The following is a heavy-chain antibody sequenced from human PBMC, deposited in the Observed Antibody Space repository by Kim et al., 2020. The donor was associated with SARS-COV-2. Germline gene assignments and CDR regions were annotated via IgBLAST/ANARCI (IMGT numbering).Heavy chain of an antibody. Sequence: LETLSLTCTVSGGSISSSSYYWGWIRQPPGKGLEWIGSIYYSGSTYYNPSLKSRVTISVDTSKNQFSLKLSSVTAADTAVYYCASEGIAAAFDYWGQGTL. CDR3: ASEGIAAAFDY. V-gene: IGHV4-39*01. CDR1: GGSISSSSYY. J-gene: IGHJ4*02. D-gene: IGHD6-13*01. CDR2: IYYSGST.